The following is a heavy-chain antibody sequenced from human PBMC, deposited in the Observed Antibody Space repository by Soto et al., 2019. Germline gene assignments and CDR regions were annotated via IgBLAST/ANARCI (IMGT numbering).Heavy chain of an antibody. J-gene: IGHJ5*02. CDR3: ARDRSITRAGGWFDP. D-gene: IGHD3-3*01. Sequence: QVQLVQSWAEVNKPGSSVKVSCKASGGTFSSYAISWVRQAPGQGLEWMGGLILIFGTANYAKKFQGSVTITADKPTRTAYMELSSLRSEDTAVYYCARDRSITRAGGWFDPWGQGTLVTVSS. CDR2: LILIFGTA. V-gene: IGHV1-69*06. CDR1: GGTFSSYA.